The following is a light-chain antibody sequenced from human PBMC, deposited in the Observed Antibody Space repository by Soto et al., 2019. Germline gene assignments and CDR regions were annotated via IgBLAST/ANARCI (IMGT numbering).Light chain of an antibody. V-gene: IGLV2-8*01. J-gene: IGLJ1*01. Sequence: QSVLTQPPSASGSPGQSVTISCTGTSSDVSGYKYVSWYQQYPGKAPKLMIYAVNKRPSGVPDRFSGSKSGSTASLTVSGLQAEDVADYYCSSYAGSNNYVFGTGTKVTVL. CDR3: SSYAGSNNYV. CDR2: AVN. CDR1: SSDVSGYKY.